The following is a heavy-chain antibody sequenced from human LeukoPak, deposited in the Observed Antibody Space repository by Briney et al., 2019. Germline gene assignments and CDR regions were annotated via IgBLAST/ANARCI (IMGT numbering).Heavy chain of an antibody. D-gene: IGHD3-10*01. Sequence: RGSLRLSCAASRFTFSSYWMSWVRQAPGKGLEWVAHIKQDGSEKYYVDSVKGRFTISRDNVKNSLYLQMNSLRAEDTAVYYCARARDGYYGSGKNYYFDYWGQGTLVTVSS. V-gene: IGHV3-7*03. J-gene: IGHJ4*02. CDR2: IKQDGSEK. CDR3: ARARDGYYGSGKNYYFDY. CDR1: RFTFSSYW.